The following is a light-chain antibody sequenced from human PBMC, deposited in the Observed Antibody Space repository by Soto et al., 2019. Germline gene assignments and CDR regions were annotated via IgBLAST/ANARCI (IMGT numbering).Light chain of an antibody. CDR2: LGF. V-gene: IGKV2-28*01. CDR1: QSLLHSNGYTY. CDR3: MQGLQTFYT. Sequence: DIVMTQSPLSLPVTPGEPASISCRSSQSLLHSNGYTYLDWYLQKPGQSPQLLIYLGFNRASGVPDRFSGSGSGTYFTLKISRVEAEDGGVYYCMQGLQTFYTFGQGTKLEIK. J-gene: IGKJ2*01.